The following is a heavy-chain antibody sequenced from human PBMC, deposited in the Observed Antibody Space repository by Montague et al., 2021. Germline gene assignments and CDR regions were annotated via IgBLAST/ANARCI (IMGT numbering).Heavy chain of an antibody. D-gene: IGHD4-17*01. J-gene: IGHJ5*02. CDR2: ITSGGGT. CDR3: TKDQDDYGDYVDWVDT. V-gene: IGHV3-23*01. Sequence: SLRLSCAASGFTFSSYAMSWFRQAPGKGLKWVSSITSGGGTYYADSVTGRFTISRDNSKNTLYLQMNSLRAEDTAVYYCTKDQDDYGDYVDWVDTWGQGTLVTVSS. CDR1: GFTFSSYA.